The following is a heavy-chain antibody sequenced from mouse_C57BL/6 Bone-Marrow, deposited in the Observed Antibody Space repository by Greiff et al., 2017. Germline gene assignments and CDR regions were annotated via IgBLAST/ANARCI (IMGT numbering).Heavy chain of an antibody. D-gene: IGHD2-4*01. J-gene: IGHJ2*01. V-gene: IGHV5-6*02. Sequence: DVMLVESGGDLVKPGGSLKLSCAASGFTFSSYGMSWVRQTPDKRLEWVATISSGGSYTYYPDSVKGRFTISSDNAKHTLYLQMSSLKSEDTAMYYGAGRTMNDYWGQGTTLTVSS. CDR3: AGRTMNDY. CDR1: GFTFSSYG. CDR2: ISSGGSYT.